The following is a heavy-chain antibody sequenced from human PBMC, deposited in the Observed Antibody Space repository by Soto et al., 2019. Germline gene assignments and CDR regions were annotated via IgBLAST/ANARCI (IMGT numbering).Heavy chain of an antibody. V-gene: IGHV3-23*01. J-gene: IGHJ4*02. CDR1: GFTFSSYA. Sequence: EVQLLESGGGLVQPGGSLRLSCAASGFTFSSYAMSWVRQAPGKGLEWVSAISGSGGSTYYADSMKGRFTISRDNSKNRLELQMNSLRDEDTAVYYCAKGSSLLWFGDALRDDYLGQVTLVTVSS. CDR2: ISGSGGST. D-gene: IGHD3-10*01. CDR3: AKGSSLLWFGDALRDDY.